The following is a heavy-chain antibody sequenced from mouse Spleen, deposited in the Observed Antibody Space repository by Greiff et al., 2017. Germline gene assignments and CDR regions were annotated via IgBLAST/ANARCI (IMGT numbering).Heavy chain of an antibody. Sequence: EVMLVESGGGLVKPGGSLKLSCAASGFTFSDYGMHWVRQAPEKGLEWVAYISSGSSTIYYADTVKGRFTISRDNAKNTLFLQMTSLRSEDTAMYYCARPGTGTVAYWGQGTLVTVSA. V-gene: IGHV5-17*01. CDR2: ISSGSSTI. CDR3: ARPGTGTVAY. CDR1: GFTFSDYG. D-gene: IGHD4-1*01. J-gene: IGHJ3*01.